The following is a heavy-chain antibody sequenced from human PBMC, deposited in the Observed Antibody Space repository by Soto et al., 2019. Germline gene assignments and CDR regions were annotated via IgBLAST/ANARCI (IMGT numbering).Heavy chain of an antibody. V-gene: IGHV1-69*13. CDR1: GGTFSSYA. D-gene: IGHD6-19*01. J-gene: IGHJ6*02. CDR3: ARKQRSSGWYGSYYYGMDV. CDR2: IIPIFGTA. Sequence: ASVKVSCKASGGTFSSYAISWVRQAPGQGLEWMGGIIPIFGTANYAQKFQGRVTITADESTSTAYMELSSLRSEDTAVYYCARKQRSSGWYGSYYYGMDVWGQGTTVTLSS.